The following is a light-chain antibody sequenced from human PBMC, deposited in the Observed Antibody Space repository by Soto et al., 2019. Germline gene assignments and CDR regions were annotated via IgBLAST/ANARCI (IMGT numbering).Light chain of an antibody. CDR2: LGD. J-gene: IGLJ3*02. CDR3: QSFDSSLSNSWV. V-gene: IGLV1-47*02. CDR1: TSNIGTFY. Sequence: QSVLTQPPSASSTPGQTVTISCSGSTSNIGTFYVYWYQHLPGTAPKLLIYLGDQRASGVSDRFSGSRSGTSASLAITGLQAEDEADYYCQSFDSSLSNSWVFGGGTKLTVL.